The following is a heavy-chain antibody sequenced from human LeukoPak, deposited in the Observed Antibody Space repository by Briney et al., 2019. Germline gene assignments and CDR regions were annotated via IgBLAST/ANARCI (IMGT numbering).Heavy chain of an antibody. J-gene: IGHJ3*02. D-gene: IGHD6-19*01. CDR2: ISWNSGSI. CDR1: GLTFDDYA. V-gene: IGHV3-9*01. CDR3: AMTDSSGWFGAFDI. Sequence: GGSLRLSCADSGLTFDDYAMHWVRQAPGKGLEWVSGISWNSGSIGYADSVKGRFTISRDNAKNFLYLQMNSLRAEDTALYYCAMTDSSGWFGAFDIWGQGTMVTVSS.